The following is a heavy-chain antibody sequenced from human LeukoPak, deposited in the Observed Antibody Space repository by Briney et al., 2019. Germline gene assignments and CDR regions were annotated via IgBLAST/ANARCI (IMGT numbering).Heavy chain of an antibody. CDR2: INQDGSQT. CDR1: GFAFSDYW. CDR3: ARDSSPRYSGYDWVY. Sequence: GGSLRLSCTTSGFAFSDYWMSWVRQAPGKGLEWLAIINQDGSQTSYVDSVRGRFTVSRDNAKNSLYLRMNSLRADDTAVYYCARDSSPRYSGYDWVYWGRGTLVTVSS. J-gene: IGHJ4*02. V-gene: IGHV3-7*01. D-gene: IGHD5-12*01.